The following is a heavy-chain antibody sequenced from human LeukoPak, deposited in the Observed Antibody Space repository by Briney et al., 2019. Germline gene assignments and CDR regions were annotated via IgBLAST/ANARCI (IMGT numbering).Heavy chain of an antibody. D-gene: IGHD5-12*01. J-gene: IGHJ6*02. CDR1: GFTVSSNY. CDR3: ARGGYSGYLTDYYYYDMDV. V-gene: IGHV3-53*01. Sequence: GGSLRLSCAASGFTVSSNYMSWVRQAPGKGLEWVSVIYSGGSTYYADSVKGRFTISRDNSKNTLYLQMNSLRAEDTAVYYCARGGYSGYLTDYYYYDMDVWGQGTTVTVSS. CDR2: IYSGGST.